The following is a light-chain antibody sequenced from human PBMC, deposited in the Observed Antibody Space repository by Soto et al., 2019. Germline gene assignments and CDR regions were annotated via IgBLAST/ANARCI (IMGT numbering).Light chain of an antibody. Sequence: IRMTQSPSSFSASTGDRVTITCRASQGISSYLAWYQQKPGKVPKLLTYAASTLQSGVPSRLSGSGYGTDFTLTITSLQHEDVATYYCQKYNSARWTFGQGTKVDIK. J-gene: IGKJ1*01. CDR2: AAS. CDR3: QKYNSARWT. CDR1: QGISSY. V-gene: IGKV1-27*01.